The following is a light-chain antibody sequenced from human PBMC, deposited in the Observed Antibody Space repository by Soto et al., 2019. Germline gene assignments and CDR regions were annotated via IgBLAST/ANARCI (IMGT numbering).Light chain of an antibody. CDR2: DAS. Sequence: DIPLTQSPSTLSASVGDRVTITCRASQSISSWLAWYQQKPGKAPKLLIYDASTLEGGVPPRFTGSGSGTEFTLTISSLQPDDFATYYCQQYNVYRTFGQGTKVEIK. J-gene: IGKJ1*01. CDR3: QQYNVYRT. CDR1: QSISSW. V-gene: IGKV1-5*01.